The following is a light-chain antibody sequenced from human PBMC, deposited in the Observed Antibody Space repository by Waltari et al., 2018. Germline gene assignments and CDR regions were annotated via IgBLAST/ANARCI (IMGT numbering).Light chain of an antibody. J-gene: IGKJ2*01. CDR1: QTITAY. CDR3: QQSQVANT. CDR2: DAS. V-gene: IGKV1-39*01. Sequence: DVQLTQSPSSLSASLGDRVSITCRASQTITAYLNWHQLKPGRAPKLLIYDASHLQTGVPSRFSGRGSGTVFTLTISGLQPEDFATYYCQQSQVANTFGQGTRLDI.